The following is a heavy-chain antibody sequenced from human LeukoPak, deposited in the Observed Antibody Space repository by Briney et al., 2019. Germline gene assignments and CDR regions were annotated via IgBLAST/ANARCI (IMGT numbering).Heavy chain of an antibody. Sequence: ALVKVSCKASGYSFIDYYMHWVRQAPGQGLEWMGWINPKSGGTNYAQKFQDRVTMTTDTSISTAYMELSRLTSDDTAVYYCAPATMTFDYWGQGTLVTVSS. CDR2: INPKSGGT. D-gene: IGHD5-24*01. CDR3: APATMTFDY. CDR1: GYSFIDYY. V-gene: IGHV1-2*02. J-gene: IGHJ4*02.